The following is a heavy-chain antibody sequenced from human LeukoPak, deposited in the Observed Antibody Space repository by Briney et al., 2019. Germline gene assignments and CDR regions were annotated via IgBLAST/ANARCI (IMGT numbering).Heavy chain of an antibody. CDR2: ISWNSGSI. Sequence: GRSLRLSCAAPGFTFDDYAMHWVRQAPGKGLEWVSGISWNSGSIGYADSVKGRFTISRDNAKNSLYLQMNSLRAEDTALYYCAKDRYSYGRYYFDYWGQGTLVTVSS. CDR3: AKDRYSYGRYYFDY. CDR1: GFTFDDYA. J-gene: IGHJ4*02. V-gene: IGHV3-9*01. D-gene: IGHD5-18*01.